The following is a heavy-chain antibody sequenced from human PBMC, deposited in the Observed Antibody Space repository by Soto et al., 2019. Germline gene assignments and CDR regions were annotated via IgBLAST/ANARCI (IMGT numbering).Heavy chain of an antibody. D-gene: IGHD3-10*01. CDR1: GYTFTSYG. J-gene: IGHJ6*02. CDR2: ISAYNGNT. Sequence: QVQLVQSGAEVKKPGASVKVSCKASGYTFTSYGISWVRQAPGQGLEWMGCISAYNGNTNYAQKLQGRVTMTTDTSTSTAYMELRSLRSDDTAVYYCARELTPENVLLWFGELLPNYYYYGMDVWGQGTTVTVSS. V-gene: IGHV1-18*01. CDR3: ARELTPENVLLWFGELLPNYYYYGMDV.